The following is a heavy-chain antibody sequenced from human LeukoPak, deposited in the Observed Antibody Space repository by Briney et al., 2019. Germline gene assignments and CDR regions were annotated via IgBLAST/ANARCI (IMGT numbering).Heavy chain of an antibody. CDR2: IYHSGST. D-gene: IGHD3-22*01. V-gene: IGHV4-38-2*01. CDR3: ARSYYYDTSGSKDAFDI. Sequence: SETLSLTCAVSGYSISSGYYWGWIRQPPGKGLEWIGSIYHSGSTYYNPSLKSRVTISVDTSKNQFSLKLNSVTAADTAVYYCARSYYYDTSGSKDAFDIWGQGTMVTVSS. CDR1: GYSISSGYY. J-gene: IGHJ3*02.